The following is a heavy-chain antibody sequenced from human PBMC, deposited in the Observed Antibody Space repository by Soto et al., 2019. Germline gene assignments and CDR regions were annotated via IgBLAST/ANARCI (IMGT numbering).Heavy chain of an antibody. V-gene: IGHV1-18*01. D-gene: IGHD3-22*01. Sequence: QVQLVQSGAEVKKPGASVKVSCKASGYIFTRYGLSWVRQAPGQGLEWMGWISTQNGNTNYAERLQGRITMTTDTSTSTAYMELRSLRSDDTAVYYCAREMSGYYYVSTGYFFDYWGQGTMVTVSS. CDR1: GYIFTRYG. J-gene: IGHJ4*02. CDR3: AREMSGYYYVSTGYFFDY. CDR2: ISTQNGNT.